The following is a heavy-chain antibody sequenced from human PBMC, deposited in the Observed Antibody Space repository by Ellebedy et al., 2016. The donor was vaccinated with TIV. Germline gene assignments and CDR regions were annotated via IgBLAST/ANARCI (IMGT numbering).Heavy chain of an antibody. CDR3: ASDNPTTMIGNIDD. V-gene: IGHV3-30*03. CDR1: GFSFRTYG. CDR2: IAYDGGNK. D-gene: IGHD3-22*01. J-gene: IGHJ4*02. Sequence: PGGSLRLSCLASGFSFRTYGMHWVRQAPGTGLEWVAFIAYDGGNKFYPDSVKGRLIISRDNSKNTLFLQMNRLRPDDTAVYYCASDNPTTMIGNIDDWGQGTLVTVSS.